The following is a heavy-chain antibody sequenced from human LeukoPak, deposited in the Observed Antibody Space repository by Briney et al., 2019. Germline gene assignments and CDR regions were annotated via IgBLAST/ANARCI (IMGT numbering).Heavy chain of an antibody. CDR2: IGDSGSGG. V-gene: IGHV3-23*01. CDR1: GFNFNYFA. CDR3: SRIKYGGNSGYHFDY. Sequence: GGSLRLSCSASGFNFNYFAMSWIRQAPGKRLEWVSTIGDSGSGGSYADSVRGRFTISRDNSKNMVYLQMHSLRVDDSAVYYCSRIKYGGNSGYHFDYWGQGTLVTDSS. J-gene: IGHJ4*02. D-gene: IGHD4-23*01.